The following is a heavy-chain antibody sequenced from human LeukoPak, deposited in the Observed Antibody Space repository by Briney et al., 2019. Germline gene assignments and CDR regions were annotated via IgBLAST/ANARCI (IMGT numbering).Heavy chain of an antibody. CDR2: FDPEDGET. J-gene: IGHJ6*02. Sequence: ASVKVSCKVSGYTLTELSMHWVRQAPGKGLEWMGGFDPEDGETIYAQKFQGRVTMTEDTSTDTAYMELSSLRSEDTAVYCCATRAFYGSGSYYNELGDYYGMDVWGQGTTVTVSS. CDR1: GYTLTELS. CDR3: ATRAFYGSGSYYNELGDYYGMDV. V-gene: IGHV1-24*01. D-gene: IGHD3-10*01.